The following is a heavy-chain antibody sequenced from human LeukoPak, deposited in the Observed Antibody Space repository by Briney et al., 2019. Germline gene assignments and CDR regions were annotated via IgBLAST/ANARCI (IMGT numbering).Heavy chain of an antibody. CDR3: ARVGVRYSSSATFDY. J-gene: IGHJ4*02. D-gene: IGHD6-6*01. Sequence: PGRSLRLSCAASGFTFSSYSMNWVSQAPAKGLEWVSSISSSSSYIYYADSVKGRFTISRDNAKNSLYLQMNSLRAEDTAVYYCARVGVRYSSSATFDYWGQGTLVTVSS. V-gene: IGHV3-21*01. CDR2: ISSSSSYI. CDR1: GFTFSSYS.